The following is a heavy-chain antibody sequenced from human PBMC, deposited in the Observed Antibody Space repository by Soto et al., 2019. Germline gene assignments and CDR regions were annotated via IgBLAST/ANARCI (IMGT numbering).Heavy chain of an antibody. CDR1: SGSFSGYL. Sequence: SETLSLTCAVYSGSFSGYLCSWIRQPPGKGLEWIGEINHSGSTNYNPSLKSRVTLSVDTSKNQFSLKLSSVTAADTAVYYCASTRPTYLDASGYYSWGQGTLVTVSS. J-gene: IGHJ4*02. D-gene: IGHD3-22*01. V-gene: IGHV4-34*01. CDR2: INHSGST. CDR3: ASTRPTYLDASGYYS.